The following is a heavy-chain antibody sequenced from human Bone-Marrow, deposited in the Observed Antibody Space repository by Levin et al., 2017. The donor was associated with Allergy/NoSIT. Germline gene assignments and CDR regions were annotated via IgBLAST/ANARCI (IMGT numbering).Heavy chain of an antibody. CDR3: ARGTPPYCGGDCYFTGRSPGYYGMDV. D-gene: IGHD2-21*02. CDR2: IGTAGDT. V-gene: IGHV3-13*01. CDR1: GFTFSSYD. Sequence: GGSLRLSCAASGFTFSSYDMHWVRQATGKGLEWVSAIGTAGDTYYPGSVKGRFTISRENAKNSLYLQMNSLRAGDTAVYYCARGTPPYCGGDCYFTGRSPGYYGMDVWGQGTTVTVSS. J-gene: IGHJ6*02.